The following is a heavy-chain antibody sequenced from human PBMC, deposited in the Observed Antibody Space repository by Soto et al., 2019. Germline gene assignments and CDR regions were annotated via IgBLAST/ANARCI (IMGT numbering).Heavy chain of an antibody. V-gene: IGHV3-11*05. J-gene: IGHJ4*01. Sequence: GGSLRLSCAASGFTFSDYYMSWIRQAPGKGLEWVSYISSSSSYTNYADSVKGRFTNARDNSKNPLYLQMNSLRAEDTALYYCAKDVVDRGISYWGQGTLVTVSS. CDR2: ISSSSSYT. D-gene: IGHD1-20*01. CDR3: AKDVVDRGISY. CDR1: GFTFSDYY.